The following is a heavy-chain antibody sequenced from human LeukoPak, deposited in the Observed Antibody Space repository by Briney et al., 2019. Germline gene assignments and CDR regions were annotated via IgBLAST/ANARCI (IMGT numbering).Heavy chain of an antibody. Sequence: ASVKVSCKASGYTFTGYYIYWVRQAPGQGLDWMGWINPNSGDTHYAQKFQGRVTMTRDTSISTAYMELSSLRSDDTAVFYCARSNYTSGWGDSWGQGTLVTVSS. D-gene: IGHD6-19*01. J-gene: IGHJ4*02. V-gene: IGHV1-2*02. CDR2: INPNSGDT. CDR3: ARSNYTSGWGDS. CDR1: GYTFTGYY.